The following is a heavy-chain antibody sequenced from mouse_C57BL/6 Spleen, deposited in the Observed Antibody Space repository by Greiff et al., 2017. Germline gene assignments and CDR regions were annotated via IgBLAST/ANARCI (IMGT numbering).Heavy chain of an antibody. D-gene: IGHD1-1*01. CDR3: AIRSGMAMYY. J-gene: IGHJ4*01. V-gene: IGHV1-81*01. CDR2: IYPRSGNT. Sequence: QVQLQQSGAELARPGASVKLSCKASGYTFTSYGISWVKQRTGQGLEWIGEIYPRSGNTYYNEKFKGKAKLTADKSSSTAYMELRSLTSEDAAVYFCAIRSGMAMYYWGQGTSVTVSS. CDR1: GYTFTSYG.